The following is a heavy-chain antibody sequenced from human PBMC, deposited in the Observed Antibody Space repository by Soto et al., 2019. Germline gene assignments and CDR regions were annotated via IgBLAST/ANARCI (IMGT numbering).Heavy chain of an antibody. V-gene: IGHV3-23*01. CDR2: ISSSGKSI. CDR3: ASEPAGIVVRPADVERVDH. D-gene: IGHD2-2*01. Sequence: GGSLRLSCAASGFNFSSNAMIWVRQAPGRGLEWVSGISSSGKSIYYADSVKGRFIISRDNPRNKLHLQMNSLRAEDTAVYFCASEPAGIVVRPADVERVDHWGQGTLVTVSS. CDR1: GFNFSSNA. J-gene: IGHJ4*02.